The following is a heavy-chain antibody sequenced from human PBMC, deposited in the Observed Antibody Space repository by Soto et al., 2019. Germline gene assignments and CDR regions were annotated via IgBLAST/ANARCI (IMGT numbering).Heavy chain of an antibody. D-gene: IGHD2-15*01. J-gene: IGHJ5*02. CDR2: INTDGTNS. V-gene: IGHV3-74*01. CDR1: GLTFNRYW. Sequence: GGSLRLSCAASGLTFNRYWMHWVRHAPGKGLVWVSHINTDGTNSNYADSVKGRFTISRDNAKSTLFLQMSSLRDEDTAVYYCAREFCSGGNCYTYYFDPWGQG. CDR3: AREFCSGGNCYTYYFDP.